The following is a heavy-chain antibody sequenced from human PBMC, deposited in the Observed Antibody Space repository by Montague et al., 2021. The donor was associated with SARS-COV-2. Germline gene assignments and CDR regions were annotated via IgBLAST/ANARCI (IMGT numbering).Heavy chain of an antibody. D-gene: IGHD3-10*01. CDR3: ATGTRMYGMDS. V-gene: IGHV4-30-2*06. J-gene: IGHJ6*02. Sequence: TLSLTCVVSGGSVSSGDYSWSWIRQSPGKGLEWIGYIYQSGSAYYXPSLKSRVTISIDTSINQFSLDLRSVTAADTGLYYCATGTRMYGMDSWGQGTTVTVSS. CDR1: GGSVSSGDYS. CDR2: IYQSGSA.